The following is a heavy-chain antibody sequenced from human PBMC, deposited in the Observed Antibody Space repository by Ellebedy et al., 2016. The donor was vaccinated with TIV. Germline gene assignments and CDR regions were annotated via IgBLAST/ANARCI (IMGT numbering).Heavy chain of an antibody. CDR1: GGSISSSSYY. CDR2: IYYIGST. J-gene: IGHJ3*02. V-gene: IGHV4-39*07. Sequence: MPSETLSLTCTVSGGSISSSSYYWGWIRLPPGKGLDWIGNIYYIGSTYYNPYLQRRVTISVDPSTIQFSLRLNSVTAADTAVYYCARFVGATKAFNIWGQGTMVTVSS. CDR3: ARFVGATKAFNI. D-gene: IGHD3-16*01.